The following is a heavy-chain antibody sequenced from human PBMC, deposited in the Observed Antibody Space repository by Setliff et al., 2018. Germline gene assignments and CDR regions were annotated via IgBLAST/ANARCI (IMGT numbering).Heavy chain of an antibody. V-gene: IGHV1-2*02. CDR2: ISPHTGNT. CDR3: ARRASSVTVTGYYFGS. D-gene: IGHD6-19*01. CDR1: GYNFNGYY. J-gene: IGHJ4*02. Sequence: ASVKVSCKASGYNFNGYYLHWVRQAPGQGLEWLGWISPHTGNTNYAQNFQGRVTMTRDASINTAYMELNSLRSDDTAFYYCARRASSVTVTGYYFGSWGQGTLVTVSS.